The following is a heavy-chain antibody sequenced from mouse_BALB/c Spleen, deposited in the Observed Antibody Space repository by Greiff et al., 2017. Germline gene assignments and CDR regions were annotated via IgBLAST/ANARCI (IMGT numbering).Heavy chain of an antibody. Sequence: EVQGVESGGGLVKPGGSLKLSCAASGFTFSSYAMSWVRQSPEKRLEWVAEISSGGSYTYYPDTVTGRFTISRDNAKNTLYLEMSSLRSEDTAMYYCARTGADWGQGTLVTVSA. CDR1: GFTFSSYA. J-gene: IGHJ3*01. CDR2: ISSGGSYT. CDR3: ARTGAD. D-gene: IGHD3-1*01. V-gene: IGHV5-9-4*01.